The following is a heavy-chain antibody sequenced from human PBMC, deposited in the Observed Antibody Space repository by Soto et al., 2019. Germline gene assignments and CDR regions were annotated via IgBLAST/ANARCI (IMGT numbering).Heavy chain of an antibody. CDR1: GYTFFNHN. J-gene: IGHJ3*01. CDR3: ARDQTKWINDAYDF. V-gene: IGHV1-18*01. CDR2: ISPSTGKT. D-gene: IGHD2-2*03. Sequence: QVQLVQSGADVKKPGASVKLSCKASGYTFFNHNINWVRQAPGQGPEWLGRISPSTGKTDYPQKFQGRVSRPTDTPTSTVYMDLRSLTSDDTAVYYCARDQTKWINDAYDFWGQGTMVTVSS.